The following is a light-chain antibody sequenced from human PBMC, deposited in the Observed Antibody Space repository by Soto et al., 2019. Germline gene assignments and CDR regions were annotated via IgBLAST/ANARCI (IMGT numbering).Light chain of an antibody. V-gene: IGLV1-40*01. J-gene: IGLJ1*01. CDR3: QSYDSSLSGSYV. Sequence: QSALTQPPSVSGAPGQRVIISCTGSSSNIGAGYDVHWYQQLPGTAPRLLIYDNNNRPSGVPARFSVSKSDTSASLAITGLQPEDEADYYCQSYDSSLSGSYVFGTGTNSTVL. CDR1: SSNIGAGYD. CDR2: DNN.